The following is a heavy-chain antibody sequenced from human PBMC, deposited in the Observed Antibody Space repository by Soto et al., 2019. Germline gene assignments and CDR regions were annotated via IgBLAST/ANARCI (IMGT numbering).Heavy chain of an antibody. Sequence: PGKGTEIDGRIKSKNDGGTTDYAAPVKGRFTISRDDSKNTLYLQMNSLKTEDTAVYYCTKESDRIRGVRSVSAFLLNRSSDL. CDR2: IKSKNDGGTT. D-gene: IGHD3-10*02. V-gene: IGHV3-15*07. J-gene: IGHJ2*01. CDR3: TKESDRIRGVRSVSAFLLNRSSDL.